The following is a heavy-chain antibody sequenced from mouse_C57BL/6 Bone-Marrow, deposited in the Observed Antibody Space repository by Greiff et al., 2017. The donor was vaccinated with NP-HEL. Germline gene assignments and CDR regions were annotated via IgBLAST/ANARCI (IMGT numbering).Heavy chain of an antibody. CDR3: ARRLLRYWYFDV. D-gene: IGHD1-1*01. V-gene: IGHV1-64*01. CDR1: GYTFTSYW. Sequence: QVQLKQPGAELVKPGASVKLSCKASGYTFTSYWMHWVKQRPGQGLEWIGMIHPNSGSTNYNEKFKSKATLTVDKSSSTAYMQLSSLTSEDSAVYYCARRLLRYWYFDVWGTGTTVTVSS. CDR2: IHPNSGST. J-gene: IGHJ1*03.